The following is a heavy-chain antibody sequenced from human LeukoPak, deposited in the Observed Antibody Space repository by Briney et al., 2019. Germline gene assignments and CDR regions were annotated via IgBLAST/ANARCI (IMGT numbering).Heavy chain of an antibody. J-gene: IGHJ4*02. V-gene: IGHV3-7*01. CDR2: VNQDGSAK. Sequence: GGSLRLSCAASEFTFSTYWMSWVRQAPGKGLEWVANVNQDGSAKYYVDSVKGRFTTSRDNAKNSLYLQMNSLRAEDTAVYYCAREERAHYYDSSGYPDYWGQGTLVTVSS. D-gene: IGHD3-22*01. CDR3: AREERAHYYDSSGYPDY. CDR1: EFTFSTYW.